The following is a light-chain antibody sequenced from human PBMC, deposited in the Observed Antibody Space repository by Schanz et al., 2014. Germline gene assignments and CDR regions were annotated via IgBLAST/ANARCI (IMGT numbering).Light chain of an antibody. V-gene: IGKV3-20*01. J-gene: IGKJ2*01. CDR3: QQYNNWRT. CDR1: QSVSSNS. CDR2: GAS. Sequence: EVVLTQSPGTLSLSPGERATLSCRASQSVSSNSLAWYQQTPGQAPRLLIYGASSRATGIPDRFSGSGSGTDFTLTITSLQSEDFAVYYCQQYNNWRTFGPGTRLEIK.